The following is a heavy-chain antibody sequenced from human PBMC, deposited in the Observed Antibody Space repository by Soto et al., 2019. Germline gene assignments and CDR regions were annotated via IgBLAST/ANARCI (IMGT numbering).Heavy chain of an antibody. CDR3: AKDIVPYCGGDCSTNHDAFDI. CDR1: GFTFSSYA. Sequence: GGSLRLSCAASGFTFSSYAMSWVRQAPGKGLEWVSAISGSGGSTYYADSVKGRFTISRDNSKNTLYLQMNSLRAEDTAVYYCAKDIVPYCGGDCSTNHDAFDIWGQGTMVTVSS. J-gene: IGHJ3*02. V-gene: IGHV3-23*01. D-gene: IGHD2-21*01. CDR2: ISGSGGST.